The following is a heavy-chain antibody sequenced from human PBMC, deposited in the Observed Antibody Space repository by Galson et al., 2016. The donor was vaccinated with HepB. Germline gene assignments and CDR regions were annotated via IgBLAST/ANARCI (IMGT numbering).Heavy chain of an antibody. V-gene: IGHV1-24*01. Sequence: SVKVSCKVSGYSLSELSIHWVRQAPGKGLEWMGGFDPEDGNAIYAQTLQGRVTMSEDTSTDIVDMELRSLTSEDTAVYYCATLGPQLNWNFDEGSDYWGQGTLLTVSS. CDR1: GYSLSELS. J-gene: IGHJ4*02. D-gene: IGHD1-7*01. CDR3: ATLGPQLNWNFDEGSDY. CDR2: FDPEDGNA.